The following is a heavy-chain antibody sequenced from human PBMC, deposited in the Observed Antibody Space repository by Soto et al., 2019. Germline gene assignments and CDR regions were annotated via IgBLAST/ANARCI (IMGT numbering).Heavy chain of an antibody. CDR2: ISGGGDNT. D-gene: IGHD3-10*01. J-gene: IGHJ4*02. Sequence: EVQLLDSGGGLVQPGGSLRLSCEASGFTFSNYAMNWVRQAPGKGLEWVLGISGGGDNTYYADSVKGRFTISRDNSKNTVFLQMNSLSAEDTAVYYCAKERPAGGFDYWGQGTLVTVSS. CDR3: AKERPAGGFDY. V-gene: IGHV3-23*01. CDR1: GFTFSNYA.